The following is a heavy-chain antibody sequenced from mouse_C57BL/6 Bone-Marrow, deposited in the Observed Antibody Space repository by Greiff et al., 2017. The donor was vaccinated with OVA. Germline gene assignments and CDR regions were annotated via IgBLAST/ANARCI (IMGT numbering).Heavy chain of an antibody. CDR2: ISYDGSN. V-gene: IGHV3-6*01. J-gene: IGHJ2*01. D-gene: IGHD1-1*01. Sequence: VQLKESGPGLVKPSQSLSLTCSVTGYSITSGYYWNWIRQFPGNKLEWMGYISYDGSNNYHPSLKNRLSITRDTSKNQFFLKLNAVTTEDTATYYCARAGITTVVENFDYWGQGTTLTVAS. CDR1: GYSITSGYY. CDR3: ARAGITTVVENFDY.